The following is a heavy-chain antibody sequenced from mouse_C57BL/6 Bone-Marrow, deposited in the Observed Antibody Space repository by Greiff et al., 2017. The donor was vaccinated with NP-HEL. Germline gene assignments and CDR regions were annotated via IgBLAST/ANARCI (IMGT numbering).Heavy chain of an antibody. V-gene: IGHV3-6*01. CDR3: AREGDYYGSSPHYCDY. Sequence: DVKLQESGPGLVKPSQSLSLTCSVTGYSITSGYYWNWIRQFPGNKLEWMGYISYDGSNNYNPSLKNRISITRDTSKNQFFLKLNSVTTEDTATYYCAREGDYYGSSPHYCDYWGQGTTLTVSS. CDR2: ISYDGSN. J-gene: IGHJ2*01. D-gene: IGHD1-1*01. CDR1: GYSITSGYY.